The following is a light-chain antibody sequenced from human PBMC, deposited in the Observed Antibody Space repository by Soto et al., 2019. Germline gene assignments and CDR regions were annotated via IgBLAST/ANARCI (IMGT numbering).Light chain of an antibody. CDR2: DVS. CDR3: SSYTSSSTWV. J-gene: IGLJ3*02. CDR1: SSDVGGYNY. Sequence: QSVLPQPASVSGSPGPAVTISCSGTSSDVGGYNYVFWYQQHPRKAPQLMIYDVSNRPSGVSNRFSGSKSGNTASLTISGLQAEDEADYYCSSYTSSSTWVFGGGTKLTVL. V-gene: IGLV2-14*01.